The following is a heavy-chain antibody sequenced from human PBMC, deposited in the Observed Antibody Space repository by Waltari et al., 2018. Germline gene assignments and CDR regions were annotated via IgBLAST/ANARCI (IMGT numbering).Heavy chain of an antibody. CDR3: AREGQYYDYVWGSYRSTYFDY. J-gene: IGHJ4*02. Sequence: EVQLVESGGGLVKPGGSLRLSCAASGFTFSSYSMNWVRQAPGKGLEGVSSISSSSSYIYYSDSVKGRFTISRDNAKNSLYLQMNSLRAEDTAVYYCAREGQYYDYVWGSYRSTYFDYWGQGTLVTVSS. D-gene: IGHD3-16*02. CDR2: ISSSSSYI. CDR1: GFTFSSYS. V-gene: IGHV3-21*01.